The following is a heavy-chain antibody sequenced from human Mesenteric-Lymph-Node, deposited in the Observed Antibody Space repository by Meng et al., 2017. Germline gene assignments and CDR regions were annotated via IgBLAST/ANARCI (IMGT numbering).Heavy chain of an antibody. CDR1: GSSIISDDYY. CDR2: IFSSGNS. V-gene: IGHV4-30-4*01. D-gene: IGHD3-16*01. Sequence: QMQLQEADPGLVKPSQTLSLTCSVSGSSIISDDYYWTWIRQNPGKGLEWVGSIFSSGNSDQSPSLKSRTTMSVDTSKNQFSLKMTSLTAADTAVYYCARGVASGWQTNAYYLDNWGQGTLVTVSS. CDR3: ARGVASGWQTNAYYLDN. J-gene: IGHJ4*02.